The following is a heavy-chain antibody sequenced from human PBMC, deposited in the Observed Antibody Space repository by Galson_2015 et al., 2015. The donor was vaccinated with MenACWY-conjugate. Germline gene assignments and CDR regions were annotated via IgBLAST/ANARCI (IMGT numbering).Heavy chain of an antibody. J-gene: IGHJ6*03. CDR1: GFTFSSYS. V-gene: IGHV3-48*01. CDR3: ATPPVLLWFGEDQPVGYMDV. Sequence: SLRLSCAASGFTFSSYSMNWVRQAPGKGLEWVSYISSSSSTIYYADSVKGRFTISRDNAKNSLYLQMNSLRAEDTAVYYCATPPVLLWFGEDQPVGYMDVWGKGTTVTVSS. CDR2: ISSSSSTI. D-gene: IGHD3-10*01.